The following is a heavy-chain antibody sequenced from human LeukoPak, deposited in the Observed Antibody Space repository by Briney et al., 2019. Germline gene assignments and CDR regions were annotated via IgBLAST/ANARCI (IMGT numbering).Heavy chain of an antibody. CDR2: INSDGSIT. D-gene: IGHD6-19*01. CDR1: GFTFSSYW. V-gene: IGHV3-74*01. Sequence: GGSLRLSCEASGFTFSSYWMHWVRQASGKGLVWVSRINSDGSITSYADSVKGRFTISRDNAKNTLYLQMNSLRVEDTAMHYCARDGILVAGTVDWFDPWGQGTLVTVSS. J-gene: IGHJ5*02. CDR3: ARDGILVAGTVDWFDP.